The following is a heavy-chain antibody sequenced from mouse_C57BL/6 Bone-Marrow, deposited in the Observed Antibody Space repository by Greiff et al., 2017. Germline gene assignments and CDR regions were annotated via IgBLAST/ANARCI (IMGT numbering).Heavy chain of an antibody. V-gene: IGHV5-17*01. CDR2: ISSGSSTI. D-gene: IGHD4-1*01. Sequence: EVKVEESGGGLVKPGGSLKLSCAASGFTFSDYGMHWVRQAPEKGLEWVAYISSGSSTIYYADTVKGRFTISRDNAKNTLFLQMTSLRSEDTAMXCGARRDWDGAWVAYWGQGTLVTVSA. CDR1: GFTFSDYG. CDR3: ARRDWDGAWVAY. J-gene: IGHJ3*01.